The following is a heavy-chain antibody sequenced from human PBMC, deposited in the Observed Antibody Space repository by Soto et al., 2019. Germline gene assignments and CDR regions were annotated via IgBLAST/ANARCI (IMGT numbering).Heavy chain of an antibody. CDR2: IGIGSSTT. V-gene: IGHV3-48*01. Sequence: GGSLRLSCAASGFTFRNYGMNWVRQAPGKGLEWVSYIGIGSSTTYYADSVKGRFTISRDNSKNTLYLQMNSLRAEDTAVYYCAKTLTMVRGVNWFDPWGQGTLVTVSS. D-gene: IGHD3-10*01. J-gene: IGHJ5*02. CDR1: GFTFRNYG. CDR3: AKTLTMVRGVNWFDP.